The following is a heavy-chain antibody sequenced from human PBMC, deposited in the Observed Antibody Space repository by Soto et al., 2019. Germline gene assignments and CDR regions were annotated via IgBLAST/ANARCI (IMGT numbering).Heavy chain of an antibody. CDR1: GFTFSSYS. Sequence: PGGSLRLSCAASGFTFSSYSMNWVRQAPGKGLEWVSYISSSSSTIYYADSVKGRFTISRDNAKNSLYLQMNSLRDEDTAVYYCARTQWGLVVPAAVPSANYYYYYGMDVWGQGTTVTVSS. V-gene: IGHV3-48*02. J-gene: IGHJ6*02. CDR3: ARTQWGLVVPAAVPSANYYYYYGMDV. CDR2: ISSSSSTI. D-gene: IGHD2-2*01.